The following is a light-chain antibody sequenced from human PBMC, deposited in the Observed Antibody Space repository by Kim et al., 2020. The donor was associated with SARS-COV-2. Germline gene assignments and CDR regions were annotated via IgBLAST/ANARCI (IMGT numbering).Light chain of an antibody. CDR1: QSVRSY. J-gene: IGKJ2*01. V-gene: IGKV3-11*01. CDR2: DAS. CDR3: QQRSNWPLRYT. Sequence: SPGERALLSCSASQSVRSYVAWYQQKPGQAPRLLIYDASNRATGIPARFSGSGSGTDFTLTISSLEPEDFAVYYCQQRSNWPLRYTFGQGTKLEI.